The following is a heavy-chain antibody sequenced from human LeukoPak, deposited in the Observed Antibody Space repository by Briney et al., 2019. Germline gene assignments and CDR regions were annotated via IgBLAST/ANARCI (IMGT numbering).Heavy chain of an antibody. V-gene: IGHV4-34*01. D-gene: IGHD2-2*01. CDR1: GGSFSGYY. J-gene: IGHJ6*03. Sequence: SETLSLTCAVYGGSFSGYYWSWIRQPPGKGLEWIGEINHSGSTNYNPSLKSRVTISVDTSKNQFSLKLSSVTAADTAVYYCARLRDIVVVPPSLGYYYMDVWGKGTTVTISS. CDR2: INHSGST. CDR3: ARLRDIVVVPPSLGYYYMDV.